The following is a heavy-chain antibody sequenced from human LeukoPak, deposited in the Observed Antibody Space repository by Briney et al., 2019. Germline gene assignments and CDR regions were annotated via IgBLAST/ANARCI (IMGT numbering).Heavy chain of an antibody. CDR2: ISSSASTI. CDR3: ARTPFPVVIVPPAQRGAFAS. D-gene: IGHD2/OR15-2a*01. V-gene: IGHV3-48*04. J-gene: IGHJ5*01. CDR1: GFNFINFD. Sequence: GGSLRLSCAASGFNFINFDMTWVRQAAGKGLEWVAYISSSASTIYYADSVKGRFTISRDNAKNSLFLQMSSLRAEDTAVYYCARTPFPVVIVPPAQRGAFASWGQGTLVTVSS.